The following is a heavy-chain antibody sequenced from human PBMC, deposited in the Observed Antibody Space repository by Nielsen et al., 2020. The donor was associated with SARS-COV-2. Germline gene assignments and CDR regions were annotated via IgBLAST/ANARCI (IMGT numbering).Heavy chain of an antibody. CDR2: ISYDGSSK. CDR3: ARDVGSSGYYSRHYYYGMDV. D-gene: IGHD3-22*01. V-gene: IGHV3-30*03. Sequence: GESLKISCAASGFTFSSYGMHWVRQAPGKGLEWVAVISYDGSSKYYADSVKGRFTISRDNSKNTLYLQMNSLRAEDTAVYYCARDVGSSGYYSRHYYYGMDVWGQGTTVTVSS. CDR1: GFTFSSYG. J-gene: IGHJ6*02.